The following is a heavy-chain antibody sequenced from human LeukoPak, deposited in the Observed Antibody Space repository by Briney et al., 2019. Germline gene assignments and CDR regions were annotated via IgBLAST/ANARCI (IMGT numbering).Heavy chain of an antibody. CDR2: ISGSGGST. CDR3: EKAALTMIVLYTPLDY. D-gene: IGHD3-22*01. J-gene: IGHJ4*02. CDR1: GFTFSSYA. Sequence: PGGSLRLSCAASGFTFSSYAMSWVRQAPGKGLEWVSAISGSGGSTYYADSVKGRFTISRDNSKNTLYLQMNSLRAEDTAVYYCEKAALTMIVLYTPLDYWGQGTLVTVSS. V-gene: IGHV3-23*01.